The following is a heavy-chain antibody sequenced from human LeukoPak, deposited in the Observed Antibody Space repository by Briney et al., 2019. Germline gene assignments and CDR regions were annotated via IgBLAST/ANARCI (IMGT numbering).Heavy chain of an antibody. D-gene: IGHD6-13*01. J-gene: IGHJ4*02. CDR2: ILYSGST. CDR1: GGSISTSY. CDR3: ARTRSSTWHLLDY. Sequence: SETLSLTCTVSGGSISTSYRNWVRQPPGKGLEWIGYILYSGSTNYNPSLESRVTISVDTSKNQFSLKLTSVTAADTAVYYCARTRSSTWHLLDYWGQGTLVTVSS. V-gene: IGHV4-59*01.